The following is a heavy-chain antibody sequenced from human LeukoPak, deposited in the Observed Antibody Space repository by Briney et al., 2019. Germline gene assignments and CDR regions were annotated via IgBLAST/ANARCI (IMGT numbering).Heavy chain of an antibody. CDR3: AKGIYSSGWSYFDY. D-gene: IGHD6-19*01. Sequence: GGALRLSCAASGFTFCNSAISWVRQAPGEGVEGVSTLSGSGITTYYADSVKGRFTISRDNSKNTLYLQMNSLRAEDTAVYYCAKGIYSSGWSYFDYWGHGTLVTVSS. J-gene: IGHJ4*01. CDR2: LSGSGITT. CDR1: GFTFCNSA. V-gene: IGHV3-23*01.